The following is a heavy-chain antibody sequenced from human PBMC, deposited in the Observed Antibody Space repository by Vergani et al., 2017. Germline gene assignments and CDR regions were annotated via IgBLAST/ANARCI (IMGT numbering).Heavy chain of an antibody. CDR3: ARGRPIYSSGLDY. D-gene: IGHD6-19*01. J-gene: IGHJ4*02. V-gene: IGHV4-34*01. Sequence: QVQLQQWGAGLLKPSETLPLTCAVYGGSFSGYYWSWIRQPPGKGLEWIGEINHSGSTNYNPSLKSRVTISVDTSKNQFSLKLSSVTAADTAVYYCARGRPIYSSGLDYWGQGTLVTVSS. CDR1: GGSFSGYY. CDR2: INHSGST.